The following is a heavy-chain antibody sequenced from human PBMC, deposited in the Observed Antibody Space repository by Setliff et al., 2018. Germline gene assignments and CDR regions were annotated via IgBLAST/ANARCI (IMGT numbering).Heavy chain of an antibody. CDR2: MYHSGNT. J-gene: IGHJ4*02. CDR3: ALSDHYPFYYDY. V-gene: IGHV4-4*02. Sequence: PSETLSLTCALSGGSITDRNWWNWVRQPPGKGLEWIGEMYHSGNTYYNPSLKSRVTISEDTSRSQFSLKLTSVTTADTAVYYCALSDHYPFYYDYWGLGTLVTVSS. D-gene: IGHD3-3*01. CDR1: GGSITDRNW.